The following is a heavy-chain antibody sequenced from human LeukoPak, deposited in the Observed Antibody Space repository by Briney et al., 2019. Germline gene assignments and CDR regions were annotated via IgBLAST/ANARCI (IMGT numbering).Heavy chain of an antibody. Sequence: GRSLRLSCAASGFSFDDYAVHWVRQAPGKGLEWVAGISWNSGSMDYVDSVKGRFTISRDNAKNTLYLQMNSLRAEDTAVYYCAKDRASSWWYFDLWGRGTLVTVSS. CDR1: GFSFDDYA. CDR3: AKDRASSWWYFDL. CDR2: ISWNSGSM. D-gene: IGHD1-26*01. V-gene: IGHV3-9*01. J-gene: IGHJ2*01.